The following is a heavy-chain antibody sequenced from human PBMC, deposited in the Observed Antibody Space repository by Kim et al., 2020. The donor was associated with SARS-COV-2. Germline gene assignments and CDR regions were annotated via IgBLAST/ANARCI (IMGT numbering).Heavy chain of an antibody. Sequence: VKGRFTISRDDSKSIAYLQMNSLKTEDTAVYYCTRGGYYDILTGPQGDYWGQGTLVTVSS. V-gene: IGHV3-49*02. CDR3: TRGGYYDILTGPQGDY. J-gene: IGHJ4*02. D-gene: IGHD3-9*01.